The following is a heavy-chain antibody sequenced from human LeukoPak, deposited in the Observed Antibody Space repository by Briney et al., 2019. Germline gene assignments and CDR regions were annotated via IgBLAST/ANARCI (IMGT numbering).Heavy chain of an antibody. Sequence: ASVKVSCKASGYTFTSYAISWVRQAPGQGLEWMGWISADNGNTDYAQRFQGRVTMTTDTSTSTAYMELRSLRSDDTAVYYCARDSEDTTMGPGYWGQGTLVTVSS. D-gene: IGHD5-18*01. CDR3: ARDSEDTTMGPGY. CDR2: ISADNGNT. J-gene: IGHJ4*02. CDR1: GYTFTSYA. V-gene: IGHV1-18*01.